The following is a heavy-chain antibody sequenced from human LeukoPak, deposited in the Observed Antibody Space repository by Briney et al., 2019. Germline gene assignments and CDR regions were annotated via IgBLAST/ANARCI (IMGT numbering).Heavy chain of an antibody. Sequence: GGSLRLSCAASGFTFSSYSMNWVRQAPGKGLEWVSYISSSSSTIYYADSVKGRFTISRDNAKNSLYLQMNSLRAEDTAVYYCASGITYYYDSSGYEGDYWGQGTLVTVSS. CDR1: GFTFSSYS. CDR3: ASGITYYYDSSGYEGDY. CDR2: ISSSSSTI. J-gene: IGHJ4*02. V-gene: IGHV3-48*01. D-gene: IGHD3-22*01.